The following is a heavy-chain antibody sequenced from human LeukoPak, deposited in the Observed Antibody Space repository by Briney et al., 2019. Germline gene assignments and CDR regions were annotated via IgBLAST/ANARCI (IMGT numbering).Heavy chain of an antibody. Sequence: SETLSLTCTVSGDSISSIISYWGWVRQPPGKGLEWIGTFYSSGSTHYNPSLRSRVTISVDTSKNQFSLKLSSVTAADTAVYYCAREGSDSYDTGGYSPDYWGQGTLVTVSS. V-gene: IGHV4-39*07. CDR1: GDSISSIISY. CDR2: FYSSGST. J-gene: IGHJ4*02. D-gene: IGHD3-22*01. CDR3: AREGSDSYDTGGYSPDY.